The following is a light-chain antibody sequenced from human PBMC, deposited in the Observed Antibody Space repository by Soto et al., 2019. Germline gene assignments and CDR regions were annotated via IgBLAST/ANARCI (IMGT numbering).Light chain of an antibody. Sequence: DIQMTQSPSSLSASVGDRVTNTCRASQRVGSYLNWYQQKPGKAPTLLIYSASELQSGVSSRFSGSGSGTDFTLTIRNLQPEDFAVYYCQQSHNTPLTFGQGTKVEI. CDR3: QQSHNTPLT. CDR2: SAS. J-gene: IGKJ1*01. CDR1: QRVGSY. V-gene: IGKV1-39*01.